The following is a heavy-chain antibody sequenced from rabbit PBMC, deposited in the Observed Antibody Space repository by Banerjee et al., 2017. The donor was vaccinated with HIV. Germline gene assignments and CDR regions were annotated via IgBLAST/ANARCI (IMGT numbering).Heavy chain of an antibody. Sequence: QEQLEESGGDLVKPEGSLTLTCTASGFSFSSSYWICWVRQAPGKGLEWIACIATGSLGSTYYASWAKGRFTISKTSSTTVTLQMTSLTAADTATYFCARGSAATGDGHDLWGQGTLVTVS. V-gene: IGHV1S45*01. CDR2: IATGSLGST. CDR3: ARGSAATGDGHDL. CDR1: GFSFSSSYW. J-gene: IGHJ3*01. D-gene: IGHD2-1*01.